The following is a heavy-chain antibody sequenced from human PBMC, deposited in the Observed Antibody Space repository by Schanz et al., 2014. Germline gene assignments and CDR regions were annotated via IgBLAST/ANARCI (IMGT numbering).Heavy chain of an antibody. Sequence: QVQLVESGGGVVQPGRSLRLSCAASGFTFSSYGMHWVRQAPGKGLEWVAAMSYDGSIKYYGDSVKGRFTISRDNSKNTLYLHMNTLRSEDTAVYYCAKDSTRIDNVLVPSAIDYWGQGTLVTVSS. V-gene: IGHV3-30*18. D-gene: IGHD2-2*01. J-gene: IGHJ4*02. CDR3: AKDSTRIDNVLVPSAIDY. CDR2: MSYDGSIK. CDR1: GFTFSSYG.